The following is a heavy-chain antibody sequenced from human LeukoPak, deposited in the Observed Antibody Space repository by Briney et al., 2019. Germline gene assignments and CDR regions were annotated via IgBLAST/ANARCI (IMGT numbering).Heavy chain of an antibody. CDR2: IYYSGST. J-gene: IGHJ3*02. V-gene: IGHV4-59*01. CDR3: ARGPANYDILTGYYHDAFDI. Sequence: SETLPLICTVSGGSISRYYWSWIRQPPGKGLEWIGYIYYSGSTNYNPSLKSRVTISVDTSKNQFSLKLSSVTAADTAVYYCARGPANYDILTGYYHDAFDIWGQGTMVTVSS. CDR1: GGSISRYY. D-gene: IGHD3-9*01.